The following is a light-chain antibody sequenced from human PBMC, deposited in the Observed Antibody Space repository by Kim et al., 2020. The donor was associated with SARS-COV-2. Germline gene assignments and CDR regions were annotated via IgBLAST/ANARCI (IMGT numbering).Light chain of an antibody. CDR1: SSDVGNYNY. CDR2: DVN. J-gene: IGLJ3*02. CDR3: SSYTSSTTWV. Sequence: QSASVSGSPGQAITISCTGTSSDVGNYNYVSWYQQHPDKAPKLMIYDVNKRPSGVSNRFSGSKSGNTASLTISGLQAEDEADYYCSSYTSSTTWVFGGGTQLTVL. V-gene: IGLV2-14*03.